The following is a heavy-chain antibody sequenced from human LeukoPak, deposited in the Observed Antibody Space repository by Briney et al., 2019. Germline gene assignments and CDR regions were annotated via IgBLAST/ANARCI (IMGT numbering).Heavy chain of an antibody. V-gene: IGHV1-18*01. CDR3: ARLNEDYDILTGYYGPLDY. CDR1: GYTLTSYG. D-gene: IGHD3-9*01. Sequence: ASVKVSCKASGYTLTSYGISWVRQAPGQGLEWMGWISGYNGNTNYAQKFQGRVTVTTDTSTSTAYMDLRSLRSDDTAVYYCARLNEDYDILTGYYGPLDYWGQGTLVTVSS. J-gene: IGHJ4*02. CDR2: ISGYNGNT.